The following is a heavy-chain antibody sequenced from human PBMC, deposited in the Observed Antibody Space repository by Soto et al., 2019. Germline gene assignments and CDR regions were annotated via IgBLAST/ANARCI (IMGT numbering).Heavy chain of an antibody. CDR3: ARGSSGYSYG. Sequence: SETLSLTCTVSGGSISSYYWNWIRQPPGKGLEWIGYIYYTGSTNYNPSLKSRVTISVDTSKNQFSLKLSSVTAADKAVYYCARGSSGYSYGCGQLTLVTVSA. V-gene: IGHV4-59*01. CDR2: IYYTGST. J-gene: IGHJ4*02. CDR1: GGSISSYY. D-gene: IGHD3-22*01.